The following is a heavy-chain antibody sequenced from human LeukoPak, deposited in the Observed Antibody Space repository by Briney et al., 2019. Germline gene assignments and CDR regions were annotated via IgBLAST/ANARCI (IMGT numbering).Heavy chain of an antibody. CDR2: IKQDGSEK. J-gene: IGHJ4*02. D-gene: IGHD3-10*01. CDR1: GFTFSSYW. V-gene: IGHV3-7*01. Sequence: QAGGSLRLSCAASGFTFSSYWMSWVRQAPGKGLEWVANIKQDGSEKYYVDSVKGRFTISRDNAKNSLYLQMNSLRAEDTAVYYCSRDLPPYYYGSGSYYDYWGQGTLVTVSS. CDR3: SRDLPPYYYGSGSYYDY.